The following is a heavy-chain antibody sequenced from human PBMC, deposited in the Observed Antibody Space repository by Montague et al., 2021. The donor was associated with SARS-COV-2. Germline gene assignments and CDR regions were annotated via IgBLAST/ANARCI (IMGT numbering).Heavy chain of an antibody. V-gene: IGHV4-34*01. CDR2: ISHSGST. CDR3: ALGFDY. Sequence: SETLSLTCAVYGGSLSGYYWSWIRQPPGEGLEWIAEISHSGSTSYNPSLKSRVTISVDTSKNQFSLKLSSATAADTAVYYCALGFDYWGQGTLVTVSS. CDR1: GGSLSGYY. D-gene: IGHD7-27*01. J-gene: IGHJ4*02.